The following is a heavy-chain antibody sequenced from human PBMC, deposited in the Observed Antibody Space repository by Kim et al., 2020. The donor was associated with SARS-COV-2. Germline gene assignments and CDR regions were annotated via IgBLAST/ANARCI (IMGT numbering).Heavy chain of an antibody. CDR1: GGSISSGGYY. J-gene: IGHJ5*02. V-gene: IGHV4-31*03. CDR3: ARDGMDIVAFRTHRGWFDP. D-gene: IGHD5-12*01. Sequence: SETLSLTCTVSGGSISSGGYYWSWIRQHPGKGLEWIGYIYYSGSTYYNPSLKSRVTISVDTSKNQFSLKLSSVTAADTAVYYCARDGMDIVAFRTHRGWFDPWGQGTLAT. CDR2: IYYSGST.